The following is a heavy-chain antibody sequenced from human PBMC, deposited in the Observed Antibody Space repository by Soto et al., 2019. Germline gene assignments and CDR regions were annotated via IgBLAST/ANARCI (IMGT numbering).Heavy chain of an antibody. J-gene: IGHJ4*02. CDR3: ARDRGYGTHFDY. CDR1: GFTFSSYW. D-gene: IGHD5-12*01. CDR2: INNDGSSA. Sequence: EVQLVESGGGLVQPGGSLRLSCAASGFTFSSYWIHWVRQAPGKGPVWVSRINNDGSSAEYADSVKGRFTISRDNAKNTLYLQMNSLRAEDTAVYYCARDRGYGTHFDYWGQGTLVTVSS. V-gene: IGHV3-74*03.